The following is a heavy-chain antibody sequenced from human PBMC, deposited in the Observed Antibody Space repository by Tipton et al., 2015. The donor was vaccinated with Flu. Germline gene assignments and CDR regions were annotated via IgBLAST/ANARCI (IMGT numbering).Heavy chain of an antibody. CDR2: IYYSGST. J-gene: IGHJ4*02. D-gene: IGHD3-16*02. V-gene: IGHV4-61*01. Sequence: TLSLTCTVSGGSVSSGSYYWSWIRQPPGKGLEWIGYIYYSGSTNYSPSLKSRVTISVDTSKNQFSLKLSSVTAADTAVYYCARQHDYVWGSYRYFDYWGQGTLVTVSS. CDR3: ARQHDYVWGSYRYFDY. CDR1: GGSVSSGSYY.